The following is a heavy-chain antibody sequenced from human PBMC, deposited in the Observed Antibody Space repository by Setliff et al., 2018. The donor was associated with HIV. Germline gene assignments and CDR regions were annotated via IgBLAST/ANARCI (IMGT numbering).Heavy chain of an antibody. CDR1: GASISSSSHH. CDR3: ARIVRWELVATSTFFYYYMDV. J-gene: IGHJ6*03. CDR2: IYYTGST. V-gene: IGHV4-39*01. Sequence: PSLTCTVSGASISSSSHHWAWIRQPPGKGLEYIGNIYYTGSTHHNPSLESRVATSVDTSKNQFSLKLSSVTAADTAVYYCARIVRWELVATSTFFYYYMDVWGKGTTVTVSS. D-gene: IGHD1-26*01.